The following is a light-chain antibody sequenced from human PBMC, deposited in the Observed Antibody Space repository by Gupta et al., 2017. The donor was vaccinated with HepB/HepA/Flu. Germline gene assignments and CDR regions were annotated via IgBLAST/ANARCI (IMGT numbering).Light chain of an antibody. CDR3: QQNGMA. V-gene: IGKV4-1*01. CDR2: WAS. Sequence: DIVMTQSPDSLAVSLGERATINCKSSQSVLYSSNNKNYLAWYQQKPGQPPKLLIYWASTRESGVPDRFSGSGSGTDFTLTISSLQAEDVAVYYCQQNGMAFGQGTKVEIK. J-gene: IGKJ1*01. CDR1: QSVLYSSNNKNY.